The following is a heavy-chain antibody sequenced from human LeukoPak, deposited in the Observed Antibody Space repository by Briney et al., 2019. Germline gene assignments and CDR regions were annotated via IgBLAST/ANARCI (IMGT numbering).Heavy chain of an antibody. CDR3: ARDLTVAAAGLNWYFDL. CDR2: IYYSGST. D-gene: IGHD6-13*01. J-gene: IGHJ2*01. Sequence: SETLSLTCSVSGGXISSGDYYWSWIRQPPGKGLEWIGYIYYSGSTYYNPSLESRVTISVDTSKNQFSLKLSSVTAADTAVYYCARDLTVAAAGLNWYFDLWGRGTLVTVSS. CDR1: GGXISSGDYY. V-gene: IGHV4-30-4*01.